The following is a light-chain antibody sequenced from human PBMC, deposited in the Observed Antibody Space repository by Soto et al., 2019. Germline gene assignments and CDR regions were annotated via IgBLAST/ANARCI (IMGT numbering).Light chain of an antibody. V-gene: IGKV3-15*01. CDR2: GAS. CDR1: QSVSSN. J-gene: IGKJ1*01. Sequence: EIVMTQSPATLSLSPGERATLSCRASQSVSSNLAWYQQKPGQAPRLLIYGASTRATGIRARFSGSGSGTEFTLTISSLQSEDFAVSYCQQYNNWLTWTFGQGTKVEIK. CDR3: QQYNNWLTWT.